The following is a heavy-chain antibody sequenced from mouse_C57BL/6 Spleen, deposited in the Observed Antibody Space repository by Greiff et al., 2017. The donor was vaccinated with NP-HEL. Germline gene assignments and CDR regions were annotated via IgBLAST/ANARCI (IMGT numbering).Heavy chain of an antibody. Sequence: QVQLQQSGAELVKPGASVKISCKASGYTFTDYYINWVKQRPGQGLEWIGKIGPGSGSTYYNEKFKGKATLTADKSSSTAYMQLSSLTSEDSAVYFCARGGDDGYYVDWDFDVWGTGTTVTVSS. D-gene: IGHD2-3*01. V-gene: IGHV1-77*01. CDR1: GYTFTDYY. J-gene: IGHJ1*03. CDR2: IGPGSGST. CDR3: ARGGDDGYYVDWDFDV.